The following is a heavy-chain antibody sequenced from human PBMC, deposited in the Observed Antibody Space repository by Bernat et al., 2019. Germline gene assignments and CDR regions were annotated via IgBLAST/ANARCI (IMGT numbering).Heavy chain of an antibody. Sequence: EVQLLESGGGLVQPGGSLRLSCAASGFTFNIYAMYWVRQAPGKGLEWVSAIGGGNDIFSADSVRGRFIGSRDDSKNTVYLQMNSLRAEDTAVYYCAKDAIPRNQRWDAFDIWGQGTMVTVSS. CDR2: IGGGNDI. J-gene: IGHJ3*02. CDR1: GFTFNIYA. V-gene: IGHV3-23*01. CDR3: AKDAIPRNQRWDAFDI. D-gene: IGHD4-23*01.